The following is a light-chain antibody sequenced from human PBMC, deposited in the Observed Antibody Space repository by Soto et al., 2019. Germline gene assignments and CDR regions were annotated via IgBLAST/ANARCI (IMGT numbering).Light chain of an antibody. CDR2: GTS. V-gene: IGKV1-5*01. CDR3: QQYNSYSRT. CDR1: QSISSW. Sequence: DIQMTQSPSTLSASVGDRVTITCRASQSISSWLAWYQQKPGKAPKLLIYGTSSLKSGVPSRFSGSGSGTEFSLSISSLQPDDFATYYCQQYNSYSRTFGQGTKVDI. J-gene: IGKJ1*01.